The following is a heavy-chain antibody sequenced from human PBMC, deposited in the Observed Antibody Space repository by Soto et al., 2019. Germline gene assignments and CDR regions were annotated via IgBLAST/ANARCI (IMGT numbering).Heavy chain of an antibody. CDR3: ARGVAETDFYPWAKWSEI. Sequence: SETLSLTCNVSGGSISSFYWTWIRQPAGGRLEWIGRVYDSGSSNYNPSLKTRITMSLHRSRSQFSLSLYSVTAADKAVYYCARGVAETDFYPWAKWSEIWGQGILVT. CDR1: GGSISSFY. J-gene: IGHJ4*02. D-gene: IGHD6-19*01. CDR2: VYDSGSS. V-gene: IGHV4-4*07.